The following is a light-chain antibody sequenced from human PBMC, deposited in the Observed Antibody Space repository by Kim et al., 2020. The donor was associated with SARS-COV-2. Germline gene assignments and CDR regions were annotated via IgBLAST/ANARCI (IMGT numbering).Light chain of an antibody. V-gene: IGLV2-11*01. CDR3: CSYAGSYTWV. CDR2: DVS. CDR1: SSDVGGYNF. J-gene: IGLJ1*01. Sequence: GQSVTIACTGTSSDVGGYNFVSWHQQHPGEAPRVMIYDVSKRPSGVPDRFSGSKSGNTASLTISGLQAEDEADYYCCSYAGSYTWVFGTGTKVTVL.